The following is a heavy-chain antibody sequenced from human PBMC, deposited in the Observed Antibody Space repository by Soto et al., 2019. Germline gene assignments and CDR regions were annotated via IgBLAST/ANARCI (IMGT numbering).Heavy chain of an antibody. D-gene: IGHD5-18*01. Sequence: QVQLQESGPRLVKPSQTLSLTCAVSGGSVDSGGYYWTWIRQHPVEGLEGIGFIYKNGVTYYNPSLEGRLTISVDTSNNHFSLTLTSVTAADTAVYYCARGPYSFVPVYFSRGMDVWGRGTTVIVSS. CDR3: ARGPYSFVPVYFSRGMDV. J-gene: IGHJ6*02. CDR1: GGSVDSGGYY. V-gene: IGHV4-31*11. CDR2: IYKNGVT.